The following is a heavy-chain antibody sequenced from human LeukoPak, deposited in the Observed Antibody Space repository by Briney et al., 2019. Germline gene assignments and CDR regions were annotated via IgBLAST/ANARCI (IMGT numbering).Heavy chain of an antibody. CDR3: ARRVTGTWFDP. D-gene: IGHD6-19*01. CDR1: GFTVSSNY. Sequence: GGSLRLSCAASGFTVSSNYMSWVRQAPGKGLEWVSVIYSGGSTYYADSVKGRFTISRDNSKNTLYLQMNSLRAEDTAVYYCARRVTGTWFDPWAREPWSPSPQ. CDR2: IYSGGST. J-gene: IGHJ5*02. V-gene: IGHV3-53*01.